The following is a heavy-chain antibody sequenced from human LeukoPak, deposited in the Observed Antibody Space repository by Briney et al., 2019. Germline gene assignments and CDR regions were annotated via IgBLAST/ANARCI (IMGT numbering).Heavy chain of an antibody. CDR2: ISYSEST. CDR1: GGSISSSSYY. D-gene: IGHD3-10*01. Sequence: PSETLSLTCTVSGGSISSSSYYWGWTRQPPGKGLEWFGRISYSESTHHNPSLKSRVTISVDTSRNQFSLKLSSVTAADTAVYYCARHSRSVDYGSGSYTWDYWGQGTLVTVSS. J-gene: IGHJ4*02. V-gene: IGHV4-39*01. CDR3: ARHSRSVDYGSGSYTWDY.